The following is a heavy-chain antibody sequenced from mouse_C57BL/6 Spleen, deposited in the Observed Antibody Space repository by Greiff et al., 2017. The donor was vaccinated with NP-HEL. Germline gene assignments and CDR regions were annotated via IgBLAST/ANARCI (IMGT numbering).Heavy chain of an antibody. J-gene: IGHJ2*01. Sequence: DVQLQESGPGLVKPSQSLSLTCSVTGYSITSGYYWNWIRQFPGNKLEWMGYISYDGSNNYNPSLKNRISITRDTSKNQFFLKLNSVTTEDTATYYCAREGITVVALDYWGQGTTLTVSS. CDR3: AREGITVVALDY. CDR1: GYSITSGYY. V-gene: IGHV3-6*01. CDR2: ISYDGSN. D-gene: IGHD1-1*01.